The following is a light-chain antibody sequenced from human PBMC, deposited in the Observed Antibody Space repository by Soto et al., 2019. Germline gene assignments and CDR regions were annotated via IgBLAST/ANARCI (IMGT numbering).Light chain of an antibody. V-gene: IGLV1-40*01. Sequence: VLTQPPSVSGAPGQRVTITCTGRSSNIGAGFDVHWYQQLPGTAPRVLIYGNSNRPSGVPDRFSGSKSVTSASLAITGLQAEDEADYYCQSYDSSLSGYVFGAGTKVTVL. CDR1: SSNIGAGFD. CDR2: GNS. CDR3: QSYDSSLSGYV. J-gene: IGLJ1*01.